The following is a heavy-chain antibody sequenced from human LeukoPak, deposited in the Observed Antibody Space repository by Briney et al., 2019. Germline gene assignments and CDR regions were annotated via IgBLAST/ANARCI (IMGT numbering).Heavy chain of an antibody. V-gene: IGHV1-69*13. D-gene: IGHD3-3*01. CDR2: IIPIFGTA. CDR3: ARDRFQIRYDFWSGSPFDY. Sequence: SVTVSCTASGGTFSSYAISWVRLAPGQGLEWVGGIIPIFGTANYAQKFQGRVTITADESTSTVYMELSSLRSEDTAVYYCARDRFQIRYDFWSGSPFDYWGQGTLVTVSS. J-gene: IGHJ4*02. CDR1: GGTFSSYA.